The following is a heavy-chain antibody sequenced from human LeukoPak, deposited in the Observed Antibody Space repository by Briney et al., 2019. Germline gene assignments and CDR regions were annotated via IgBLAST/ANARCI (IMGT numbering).Heavy chain of an antibody. Sequence: PGGSLRLSCAASGFTVNDKYMTWVRQAPGKGLAWVSLIYNDGRTYYADSVKGRCTISRDNLKNVLYLQMNSLKVEDTALYYCARGLFLSGYLDAFDIWGQGTVVTVSS. D-gene: IGHD3-22*01. CDR2: IYNDGRT. CDR1: GFTVNDKY. V-gene: IGHV3-53*01. CDR3: ARGLFLSGYLDAFDI. J-gene: IGHJ3*02.